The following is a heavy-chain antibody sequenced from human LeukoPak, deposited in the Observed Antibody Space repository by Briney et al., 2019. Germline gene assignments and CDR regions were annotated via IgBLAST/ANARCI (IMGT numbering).Heavy chain of an antibody. V-gene: IGHV3-23*01. CDR3: AKDQITMIKGFFDY. Sequence: AGSLRLSCAASGFTFSSYAMSWVRQAPGKGLEWVSAISGGGDTTYYPDSVKGRFTISRDNSKNTLYLQMNSLRAEDTAVYYCAKDQITMIKGFFDYWGQGSLVTVSS. CDR1: GFTFSSYA. D-gene: IGHD3-22*01. J-gene: IGHJ4*02. CDR2: ISGGGDTT.